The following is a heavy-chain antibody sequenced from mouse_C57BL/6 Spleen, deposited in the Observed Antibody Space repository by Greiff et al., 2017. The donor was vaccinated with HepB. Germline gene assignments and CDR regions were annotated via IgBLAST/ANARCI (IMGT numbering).Heavy chain of an antibody. J-gene: IGHJ1*03. CDR1: GFNIKDYY. CDR3: TTRDYGSPYWYVEV. Sequence: VQLKQSGAELVRPGASVKLSCTASGFNIKDYYMHWVKQRPEQGLEWIGRIDPEDGDTEYAPKFQGKATMTADTSSNTAYLQLSSLTSEDTAVYYCTTRDYGSPYWYVEVGGTGTTVTVSS. CDR2: IDPEDGDT. D-gene: IGHD1-1*01. V-gene: IGHV14-1*01.